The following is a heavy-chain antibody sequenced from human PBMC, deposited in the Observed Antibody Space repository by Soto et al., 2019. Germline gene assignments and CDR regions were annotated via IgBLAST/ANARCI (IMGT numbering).Heavy chain of an antibody. CDR3: ECWGHIVPVAPSEFDS. CDR1: GFPFTNYW. Sequence: CLRLSCAASGFPFTNYWMNWVRQTPGKGLMWVSRISPDGSDVGYADSVEGRFTVSRDNAKNTLYLQMHSLRAEDTAMYYCECWGHIVPVAPSEFDSWGQGTLVTVSS. V-gene: IGHV3-74*01. CDR2: ISPDGSDV. D-gene: IGHD2-8*02. J-gene: IGHJ4*02.